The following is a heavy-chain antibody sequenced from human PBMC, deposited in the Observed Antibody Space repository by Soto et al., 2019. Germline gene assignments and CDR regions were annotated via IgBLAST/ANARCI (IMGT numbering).Heavy chain of an antibody. V-gene: IGHV4-31*03. J-gene: IGHJ4*02. CDR3: AKDLKGVTAYSSFDD. Sequence: SETLSLTCTVSGGSISSGGYYWSWIRQHPGKGLEWIGYIYYSGSTYYNPSLKSRVTISVDTSKNQFSLKLSSVTAADTAVYYCAKDLKGVTAYSSFDDWGQGTLVTVSS. CDR1: GGSISSGGYY. D-gene: IGHD6-19*01. CDR2: IYYSGST.